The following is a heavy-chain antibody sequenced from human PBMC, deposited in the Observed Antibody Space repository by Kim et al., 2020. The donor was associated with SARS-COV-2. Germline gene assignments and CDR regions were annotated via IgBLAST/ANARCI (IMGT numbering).Heavy chain of an antibody. CDR3: ARADYYNGLVV. CDR2: INPKSDDT. CDR1: GYTFTGHH. Sequence: ASVKVSCKTSGYTFTGHHLHWVRQAPGQGLEWMGRINPKSDDTVYAQKFQGRVTVTSDTSISTVYLEVNRLTSDDTGVYYCARADYYNGLVVWGQGTTVTVSS. V-gene: IGHV1-2*05. J-gene: IGHJ6*02.